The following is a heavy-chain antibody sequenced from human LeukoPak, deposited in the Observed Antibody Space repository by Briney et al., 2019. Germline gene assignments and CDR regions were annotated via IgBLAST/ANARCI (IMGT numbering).Heavy chain of an antibody. J-gene: IGHJ6*03. CDR2: IIPIFGTA. CDR1: GGTFSSYA. Sequence: ASVKVSCKASGGTFSSYAISWVRQAPGQGLEWMGGIIPIFGTANYAQKFQGRVTISTDESTSTAYMELSSLRSEDTAVYHCAREDRDYYYMDVWGKGTTVTVSS. V-gene: IGHV1-69*05. CDR3: AREDRDYYYMDV.